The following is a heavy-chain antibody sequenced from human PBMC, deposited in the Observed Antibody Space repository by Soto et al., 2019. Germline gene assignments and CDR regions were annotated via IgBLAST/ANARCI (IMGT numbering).Heavy chain of an antibody. CDR2: ISSSSSNR. J-gene: IGHJ6*02. Sequence: EVQLVESGGGLVQPGGSLRLSCAASGFTFSSYSMNWVRQAPGKGLEWVSYISSSSSNRYYADSVKGRFTISRDNAKKSLYLQMNSLRDEDTAVYYCARDGTCADYDSSGDLVRDYYYGMDVWGQGTTVTVSS. CDR3: ARDGTCADYDSSGDLVRDYYYGMDV. V-gene: IGHV3-48*02. CDR1: GFTFSSYS. D-gene: IGHD3-22*01.